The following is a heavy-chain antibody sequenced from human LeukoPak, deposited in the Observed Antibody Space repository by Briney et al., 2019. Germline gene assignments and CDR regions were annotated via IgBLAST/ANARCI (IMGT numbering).Heavy chain of an antibody. J-gene: IGHJ6*02. V-gene: IGHV3-9*01. CDR2: ISWNSGSI. CDR1: GFTFDDYA. D-gene: IGHD3-16*01. CDR3: ARGGGLDV. Sequence: GGSLRFSCAASGFTFDDYAMHWVRQAPGKGLEWVSGISWNSGSIGYADSVKGRFTISRDNAKNSLYLQMSNLRAEDTAVYFCARGGGLDVWGQGATVTVSS.